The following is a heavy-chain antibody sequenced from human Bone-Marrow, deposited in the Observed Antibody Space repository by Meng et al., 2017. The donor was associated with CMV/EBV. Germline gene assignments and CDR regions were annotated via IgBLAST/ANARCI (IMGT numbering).Heavy chain of an antibody. J-gene: IGHJ1*01. D-gene: IGHD2-2*01. CDR3: ARQNLLGYCSSTSCYEH. Sequence: QWGAGLFEPSVPLSPTCAVFGGAFSGHNGSWIRQPPRKGLEWIAEINHSANTNYNPSLKSRVTISVDTSKNQFSLKLSSVTAADTAVYYCARQNLLGYCSSTSCYEHWGQGTLVTVSS. V-gene: IGHV4-34*01. CDR1: GGAFSGHN. CDR2: INHSANT.